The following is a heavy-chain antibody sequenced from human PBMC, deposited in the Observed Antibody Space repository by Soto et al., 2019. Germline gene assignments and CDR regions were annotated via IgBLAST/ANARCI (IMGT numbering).Heavy chain of an antibody. CDR3: ARDRDTSGWDGGGNNWFDP. CDR2: IIPIFGTA. V-gene: IGHV1-69*13. D-gene: IGHD6-19*01. J-gene: IGHJ5*02. CDR1: GGTFSSYA. Sequence: SVKFSCKASGGTFSSYAISWVRQAPGQGLKWMGGIIPIFGTANYAQKFQGRVTITADESTSTAYMELSSLRSEDTAVYYCARDRDTSGWDGGGNNWFDPWGQGTLVTVSS.